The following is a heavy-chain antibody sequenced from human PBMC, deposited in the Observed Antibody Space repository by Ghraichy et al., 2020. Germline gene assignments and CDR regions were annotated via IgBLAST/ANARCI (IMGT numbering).Heavy chain of an antibody. D-gene: IGHD2-15*01. Sequence: GGSLRLSCAASGFLFHSYGMTWVRQVPGKGLEWVSYISSSGSSIYYADSVKGRFTISRDNAKNSLYLQMNSLRDEDTAVYYCARDPTYCSGGRCASYYFDFWCQGALVIVSS. CDR1: GFLFHSYG. J-gene: IGHJ4*02. CDR2: ISSSGSSI. V-gene: IGHV3-48*02. CDR3: ARDPTYCSGGRCASYYFDF.